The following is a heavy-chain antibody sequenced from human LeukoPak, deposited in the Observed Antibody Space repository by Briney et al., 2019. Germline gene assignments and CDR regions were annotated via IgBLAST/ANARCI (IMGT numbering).Heavy chain of an antibody. CDR2: IGDHGGIT. CDR1: GFTLSNYW. D-gene: IGHD2-15*01. J-gene: IGHJ4*02. V-gene: IGHV3-74*01. CDR3: ARDLSGYSDY. Sequence: TGGSLRLSCAASGFTLSNYWMHWVRQAPGKGLVWVSRIGDHGGITNFADSVKGRFSISRDTAKNTLYLEMNSLRVEDTAVYYCARDLSGYSDYWGQGALVTVSS.